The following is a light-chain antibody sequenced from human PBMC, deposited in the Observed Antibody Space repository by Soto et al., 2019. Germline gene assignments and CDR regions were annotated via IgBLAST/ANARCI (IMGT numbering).Light chain of an antibody. CDR3: QSYDNSLSWV. Sequence: QSALTQPASVSGSPGQSITISCTGTSSDVGGYNYVSWYQQHPGKAPKLMIYEVSNRPPGVSNRFSGSKSGNTASLTLSGRWAEAEAHYFCQSYDNSLSWVFGGGTKVTV. V-gene: IGLV2-14*01. CDR2: EVS. CDR1: SSDVGGYNY. J-gene: IGLJ3*02.